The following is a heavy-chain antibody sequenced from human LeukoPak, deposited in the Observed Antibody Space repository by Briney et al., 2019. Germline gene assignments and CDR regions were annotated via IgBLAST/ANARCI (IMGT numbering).Heavy chain of an antibody. Sequence: PSQTLSLTCTVSGGSISSGNYYWSWIRQPAGKGLEWIGRIHTSGNTNYNPSLKSRLTISVDTSKNQFSLKLSSVTAADTAVYYCARDPRQLERPLAPRRPFDYWGQGTLVTVSS. CDR2: IHTSGNT. CDR3: ARDPRQLERPLAPRRPFDY. J-gene: IGHJ4*02. D-gene: IGHD1-1*01. V-gene: IGHV4-61*02. CDR1: GGSISSGNYY.